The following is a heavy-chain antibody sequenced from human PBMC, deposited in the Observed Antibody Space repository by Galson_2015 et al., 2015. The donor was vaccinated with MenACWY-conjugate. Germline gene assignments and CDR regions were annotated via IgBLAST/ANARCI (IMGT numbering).Heavy chain of an antibody. D-gene: IGHD6-19*01. CDR1: GFTFSSYA. V-gene: IGHV3-23*01. J-gene: IGHJ6*02. Sequence: SLRLSCAASGFTFSSYALSWGRQAPGKGLEWVSAISCTGASTHYADSVKGRFSISRDDSKNTLYLHMNSLRADDTAVYFCAKREYSSGSYGMDVWGQGTTVTVSS. CDR3: AKREYSSGSYGMDV. CDR2: ISCTGAST.